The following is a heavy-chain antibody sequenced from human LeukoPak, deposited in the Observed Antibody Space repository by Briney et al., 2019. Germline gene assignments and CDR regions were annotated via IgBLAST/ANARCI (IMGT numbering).Heavy chain of an antibody. CDR3: ATQHSGSYYFDY. CDR1: GYTFTSYG. Sequence: ASMKVSCKASGYTFTSYGISWVRQAPGQGLEWMGWISAYNGNTNYAQKLQGRVTMTTDTSTSTAYMEQRNLRSDDTAVYYCATQHSGSYYFDYWGQGTLVTVSP. D-gene: IGHD1-26*01. V-gene: IGHV1-18*01. CDR2: ISAYNGNT. J-gene: IGHJ4*02.